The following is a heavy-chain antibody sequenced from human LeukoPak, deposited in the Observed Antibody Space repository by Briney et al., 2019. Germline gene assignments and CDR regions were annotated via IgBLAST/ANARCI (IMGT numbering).Heavy chain of an antibody. J-gene: IGHJ3*02. Sequence: SETLSLTCTVSGGFISSSSYYWGWIRQPPGKGLEWIGSIYYSGSTYYNPSLKSRVTISVDTSKNQFSLKLSSVTAADTAVYYCASRLPGYGDYVQFDAFDIWGQGTMVTVSS. CDR3: ASRLPGYGDYVQFDAFDI. V-gene: IGHV4-39*07. CDR1: GGFISSSSYY. D-gene: IGHD4-17*01. CDR2: IYYSGST.